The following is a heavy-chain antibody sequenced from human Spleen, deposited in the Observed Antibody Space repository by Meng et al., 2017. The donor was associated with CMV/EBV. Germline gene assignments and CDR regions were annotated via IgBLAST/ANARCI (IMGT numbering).Heavy chain of an antibody. CDR2: INAKSGGT. Sequence: ASVKVSCKASGYTFTGYFMHWVRQAPGQGLEWMGWINAKSGGTHYAQKFQGRVTLTRDTSINTGYMELTRLTSDDTAVYYCARDNNWGPDYWGQGTLVTVSS. CDR1: GYTFTGYF. D-gene: IGHD7-27*01. V-gene: IGHV1-2*02. CDR3: ARDNNWGPDY. J-gene: IGHJ4*02.